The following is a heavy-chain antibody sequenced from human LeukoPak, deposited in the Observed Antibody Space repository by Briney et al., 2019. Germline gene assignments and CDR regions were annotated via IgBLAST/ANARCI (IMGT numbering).Heavy chain of an antibody. CDR2: IYTGDSDT. CDR3: ARRGCNGGSCYGY. J-gene: IGHJ4*02. V-gene: IGHV5-51*01. CDR1: GYSFSNDW. D-gene: IGHD2-15*01. Sequence: GEPLKISCKASGYSFSNDWIGWVRQMPGKGLEWLGIIYTGDSDTRYRPSFQGQVTISADKSISTAYLQWSSLEASDTAMYYCARRGCNGGSCYGYWGQGTLVTVSS.